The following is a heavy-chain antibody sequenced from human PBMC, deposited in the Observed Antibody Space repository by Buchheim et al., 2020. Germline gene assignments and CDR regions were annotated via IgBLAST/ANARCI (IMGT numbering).Heavy chain of an antibody. D-gene: IGHD1-14*01. CDR3: ARDLYLLTFSPEVRETTDY. V-gene: IGHV1-2*02. Sequence: QVQLVQSGAEVKKPGASVKVSCKASGYTFTGYYMHWVRQAPGQGLEWMGWINPNSGGTNYAQKFQGRVTMTRDTSISPAYMELSRLRSDDTAVYYCARDLYLLTFSPEVRETTDYWGQGTL. CDR1: GYTFTGYY. J-gene: IGHJ4*02. CDR2: INPNSGGT.